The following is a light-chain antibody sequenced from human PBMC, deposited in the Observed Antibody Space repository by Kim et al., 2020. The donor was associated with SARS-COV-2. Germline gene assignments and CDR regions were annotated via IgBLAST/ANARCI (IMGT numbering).Light chain of an antibody. V-gene: IGKV3-15*01. CDR2: GAS. J-gene: IGKJ1*01. Sequence: VSPGERVTLSCRASQNVSSNLAWYQQKLGQAPRLLIYGASTRATGLPARFSGSGSGTEFTLSITSLQSEDFAVYYCQQYNNWPQTFGQGTKVEIK. CDR3: QQYNNWPQT. CDR1: QNVSSN.